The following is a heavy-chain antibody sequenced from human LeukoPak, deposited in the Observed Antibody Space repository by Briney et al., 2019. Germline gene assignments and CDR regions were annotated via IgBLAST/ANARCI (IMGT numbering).Heavy chain of an antibody. CDR2: IGDDVVST. Sequence: GGSLRLSCAASGFTFSSHVMSWVRQAPGKGLEWVSAIGDDVVSTYYAESVKGRFTISRDNSKNTLYLQMNSLRAEDTATYYCARDSPLLTVWGQGTLVTVSS. CDR1: GFTFSSHV. J-gene: IGHJ4*02. D-gene: IGHD3-9*01. V-gene: IGHV3-23*01. CDR3: ARDSPLLTV.